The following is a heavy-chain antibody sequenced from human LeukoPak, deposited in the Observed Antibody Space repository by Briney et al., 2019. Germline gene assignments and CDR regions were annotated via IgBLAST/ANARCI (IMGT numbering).Heavy chain of an antibody. CDR2: ISSGGDIM. CDR3: ATDLIGAGEYFQQ. Sequence: GGSLRLSCAASGLRFSDYYVSWIRQAPGKGLQWVSYISSGGDIMHYADSVKGRFTSSRDNAKNSGYLEMNSLGAEDTAVYYCATDLIGAGEYFQQWGQGTLVTVSS. D-gene: IGHD2/OR15-2a*01. CDR1: GLRFSDYY. V-gene: IGHV3-11*01. J-gene: IGHJ1*01.